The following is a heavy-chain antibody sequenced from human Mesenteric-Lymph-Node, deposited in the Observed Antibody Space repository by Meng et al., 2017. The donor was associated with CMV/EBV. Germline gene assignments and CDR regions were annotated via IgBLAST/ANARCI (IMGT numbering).Heavy chain of an antibody. CDR2: INMVKDKT. CDR1: GYTFSSYA. V-gene: IGHV1-3*04. D-gene: IGHD3-16*01. J-gene: IGHJ4*02. Sequence: QVQLVQSGAEVKKAGASVKVSCKASGYTFSSYAMHWVRQAPGQRLEWRGWINMVKDKTKTSQNFQGRVTLTRDTSANTAYMELSSLRSDDTTLYYCARTNNWGFDYWGQGTLVTVSS. CDR3: ARTNNWGFDY.